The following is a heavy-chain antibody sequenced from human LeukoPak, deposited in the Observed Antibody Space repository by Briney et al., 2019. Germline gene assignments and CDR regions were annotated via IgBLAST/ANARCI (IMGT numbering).Heavy chain of an antibody. V-gene: IGHV3-30*07. CDR3: ARGDAPSLFDY. CDR2: ISYDGSNK. J-gene: IGHJ4*02. D-gene: IGHD3-10*01. Sequence: PGGSLRLSCAASGFTFSSYAMHWVRQAPGKGLEWVAVISYDGSNKYYADSVKGRFTISRDNAKNSLYLQMNSLRAEDTAVYYCARGDAPSLFDYWGPGTLVTVSS. CDR1: GFTFSSYA.